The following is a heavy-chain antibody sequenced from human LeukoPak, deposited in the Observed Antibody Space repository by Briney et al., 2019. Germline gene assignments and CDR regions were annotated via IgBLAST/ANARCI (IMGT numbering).Heavy chain of an antibody. Sequence: GASVKVSCKASGYTFTSYGISWVRQAPGQGLEWMGWISAYNGNTNYAQKLQGRVTMTTDTSTSTAYMELSSLRSEDTAVYYCAREYDYVWGSYRYLAFDIWGQGTMVTVSS. D-gene: IGHD3-16*02. CDR1: GYTFTSYG. V-gene: IGHV1-18*01. J-gene: IGHJ3*02. CDR2: ISAYNGNT. CDR3: AREYDYVWGSYRYLAFDI.